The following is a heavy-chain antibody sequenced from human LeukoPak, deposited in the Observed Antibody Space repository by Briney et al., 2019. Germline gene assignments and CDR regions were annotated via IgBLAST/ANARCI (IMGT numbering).Heavy chain of an antibody. D-gene: IGHD6-13*01. Sequence: GGSLRLSCAASGFTFSSYSMNWVRQAPGKGLEWVAIIWSDGSNKYDVDSVKGRFTISRDNSKNTLYLQMNSLRAEDTAVYYCARADSSSWPGEAFDAWGQGTMVTVSS. CDR3: ARADSSSWPGEAFDA. J-gene: IGHJ3*01. CDR2: IWSDGSNK. CDR1: GFTFSSYS. V-gene: IGHV3-33*08.